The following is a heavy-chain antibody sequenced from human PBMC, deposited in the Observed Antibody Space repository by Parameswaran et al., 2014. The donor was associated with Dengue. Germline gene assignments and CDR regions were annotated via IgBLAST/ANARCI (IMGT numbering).Heavy chain of an antibody. CDR3: AGDTGITGTTYGMDV. CDR2: IYYSGST. V-gene: IGHV4-59*01. Sequence: VRQMPGKGLEWIGYIYYSGSTNYNPSLKSRVTISVDTSKNQFSLKLSSVTAADTAVYYCAGDTGITGTTYGMDVWGQGTTVTVSS. D-gene: IGHD1-20*01. J-gene: IGHJ6*02.